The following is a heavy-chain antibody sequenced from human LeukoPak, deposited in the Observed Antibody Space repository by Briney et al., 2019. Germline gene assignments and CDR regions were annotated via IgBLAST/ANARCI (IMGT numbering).Heavy chain of an antibody. CDR3: ARARREYSSSWYRFDYYGMDV. CDR2: IKQDGSEK. D-gene: IGHD6-13*01. V-gene: IGHV3-7*01. J-gene: IGHJ6*02. Sequence: PGGSLRLSCAASGFTFSSYWMSWVRQAPGKGLEWVANIKQDGSEKYYVDSVKGRFTISRDNAKNSLYLQMNSLRAEDTAVYYCARARREYSSSWYRFDYYGMDVWGQGTTVTVSS. CDR1: GFTFSSYW.